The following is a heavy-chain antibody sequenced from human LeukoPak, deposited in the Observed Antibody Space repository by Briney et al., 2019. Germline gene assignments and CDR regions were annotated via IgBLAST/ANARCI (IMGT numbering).Heavy chain of an antibody. CDR1: GGSINTPNYY. D-gene: IGHD6-13*01. V-gene: IGHV4-39*07. Sequence: PSETLSLTCTVSGGSINTPNYYWGWIRQTPGKGLEWIGNIFYSGGTYYNPSLKSQVTISVDTSKNQFSLKLTSVTAADTAVYYCARGYSSSWYLNWFDPWGQGTLVTVSS. CDR3: ARGYSSSWYLNWFDP. J-gene: IGHJ5*02. CDR2: IFYSGGT.